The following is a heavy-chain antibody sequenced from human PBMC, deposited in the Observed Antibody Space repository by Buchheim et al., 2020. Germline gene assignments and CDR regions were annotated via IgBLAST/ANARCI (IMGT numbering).Heavy chain of an antibody. D-gene: IGHD3-9*01. CDR3: ARDQKYYDILTGYLYYYGMDV. CDR2: IYYSGST. J-gene: IGHJ6*02. V-gene: IGHV4-30-4*01. CDR1: GGSISSGDYY. Sequence: QVQLQESGPGLVKPSQTLSLTCTVSGGSISSGDYYWSWIRQPPGKGLEWIGYIYYSGSTYYNPSLKSRVTISVDTSKNQFSLKLSSVTAADTAVYYCARDQKYYDILTGYLYYYGMDVWGQGTT.